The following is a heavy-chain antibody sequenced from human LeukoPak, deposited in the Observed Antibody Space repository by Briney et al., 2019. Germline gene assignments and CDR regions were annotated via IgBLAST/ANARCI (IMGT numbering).Heavy chain of an antibody. D-gene: IGHD3-9*01. CDR3: ARVGSTNLGRYFDWFRGEHYYGMDV. CDR2: ISSSSSYI. J-gene: IGHJ6*02. V-gene: IGHV3-21*01. CDR1: GFTSSSYS. Sequence: GGSLRLSCAASGFTSSSYSMNWVRQAPGKGLEWVSSISSSSSYIYYADSVKGRFTISRDNAKNSLYLQMNSLRAEDTAVYYCARVGSTNLGRYFDWFRGEHYYGMDVWGQGTTVTVSS.